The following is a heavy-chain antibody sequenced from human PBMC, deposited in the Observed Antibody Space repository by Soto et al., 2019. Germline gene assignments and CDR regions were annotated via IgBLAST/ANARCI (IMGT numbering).Heavy chain of an antibody. V-gene: IGHV1-18*04. Sequence: GASVEVSCKASGYTFTSYGISWVRQAPGQGLEWMGWISAYNGNTNYAQKLQGRVTMTTDTSTSTAYMELRSLRSDDTAVYYCARDEGAYYYDSSGSPPGALDIWGQGTMVTVS. D-gene: IGHD3-22*01. CDR3: ARDEGAYYYDSSGSPPGALDI. CDR1: GYTFTSYG. J-gene: IGHJ3*02. CDR2: ISAYNGNT.